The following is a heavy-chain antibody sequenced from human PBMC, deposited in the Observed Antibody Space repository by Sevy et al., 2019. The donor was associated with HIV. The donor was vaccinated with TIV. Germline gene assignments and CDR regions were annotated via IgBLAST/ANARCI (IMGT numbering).Heavy chain of an antibody. CDR3: AGGDTTMITDLDY. Sequence: LSLTCVASGLTLSTTGMSWVRQAPGKGLEWVAGVTSDGTTYYADSVRDRFTVSRDNSKNTLYLQLNSLRADDTAVFYCAGGDTTMITDLDYWGQGSLVTVSS. J-gene: IGHJ4*02. V-gene: IGHV3-23*01. D-gene: IGHD3-16*01. CDR1: GLTLSTTG. CDR2: VTSDGTT.